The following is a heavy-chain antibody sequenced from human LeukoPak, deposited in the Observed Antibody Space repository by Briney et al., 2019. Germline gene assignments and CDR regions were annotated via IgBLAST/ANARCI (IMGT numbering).Heavy chain of an antibody. CDR1: GFTFSSYG. D-gene: IGHD3-22*01. J-gene: IGHJ4*02. CDR2: IWYDGSNK. V-gene: IGHV3-33*01. CDR3: ARETPSTHYYDTWGFDY. Sequence: PGGSLRLSCAASGFTFSSYGMHWVRQAPGKGLEWVAVIWYDGSNKYYADSVKGRFTISRDNSKNTLYLQMNSLRAEDTAVYYCARETPSTHYYDTWGFDYWGQGTLVTVSS.